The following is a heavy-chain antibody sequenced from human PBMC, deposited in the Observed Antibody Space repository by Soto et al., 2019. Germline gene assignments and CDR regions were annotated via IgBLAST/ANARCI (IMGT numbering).Heavy chain of an antibody. CDR3: ARGIVATYGMDV. Sequence: GGSLRLSCAASGFTFSSYAMHWVRQAPGKGLEYVSAISSNGGSTYYANSVKGRFTISRGNSKNTLYLQMGSLRAEDMAVYYCARGIVATYGMDVWGQGTTVTVSS. CDR1: GFTFSSYA. J-gene: IGHJ6*02. CDR2: ISSNGGST. D-gene: IGHD5-12*01. V-gene: IGHV3-64*01.